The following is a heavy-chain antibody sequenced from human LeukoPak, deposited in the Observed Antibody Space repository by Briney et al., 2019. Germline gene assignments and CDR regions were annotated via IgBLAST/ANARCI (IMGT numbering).Heavy chain of an antibody. V-gene: IGHV3-23*01. Sequence: GGSLRLSCEASGFTFSRYAMSWVRQAPGKGLEWVSAISGSGGTTYYADSVKGRFTMSRDNSKNTLFLQMNSLRAEDTAVYYCAKDRAGGPTTTAKGFDYWGQGTLVTVSS. CDR3: AKDRAGGPTTTAKGFDY. J-gene: IGHJ4*02. D-gene: IGHD1-26*01. CDR1: GFTFSRYA. CDR2: ISGSGGTT.